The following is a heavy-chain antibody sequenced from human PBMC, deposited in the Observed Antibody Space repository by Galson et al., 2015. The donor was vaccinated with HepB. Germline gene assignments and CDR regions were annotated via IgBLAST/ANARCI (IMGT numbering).Heavy chain of an antibody. V-gene: IGHV3-23*01. D-gene: IGHD6-19*01. CDR1: GFTFSSYA. CDR3: AKDSSGWPSHQNGGFDY. CDR2: ISGSGGST. J-gene: IGHJ4*02. Sequence: SLRLSCAASGFTFSSYAMSWVRQAPGKGLEWVSAISGSGGSTYYADSVKGRFTISRDNSKNTLYLQMNSLRAEDTAVYYCAKDSSGWPSHQNGGFDYWGQGTLVTVSS.